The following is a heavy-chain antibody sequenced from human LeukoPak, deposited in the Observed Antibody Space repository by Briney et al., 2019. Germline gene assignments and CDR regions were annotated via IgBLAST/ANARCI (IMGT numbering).Heavy chain of an antibody. V-gene: IGHV3-33*01. CDR3: ARGGYSGTYYFDY. J-gene: IGHJ4*02. Sequence: GGSLRLSCAASGFTFSTYGMHWVRQAPGKGLEWVAVVWYDGSNIHYVDSVKGRFTISRDNSKSTLYLQMNSLTAEDTAVYYCARGGYSGTYYFDYWGQGTLVTVSS. CDR2: VWYDGSNI. D-gene: IGHD1-26*01. CDR1: GFTFSTYG.